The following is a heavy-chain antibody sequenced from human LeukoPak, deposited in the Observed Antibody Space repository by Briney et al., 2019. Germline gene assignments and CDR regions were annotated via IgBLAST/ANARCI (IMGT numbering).Heavy chain of an antibody. CDR1: GYTLTELS. CDR2: FDPEDGET. V-gene: IGHV1-24*01. CDR3: ASRGGYYYHFDY. J-gene: IGHJ4*02. Sequence: ASVKVSCKVSGYTLTELSMHWARQAPGKGLEWMGGFDPEDGETIYAQKFQGRVTMTEDTSTDTAYMELSSLRSEDTAVYYRASRGGYYYHFDYWGQGTLVTVSS. D-gene: IGHD3-22*01.